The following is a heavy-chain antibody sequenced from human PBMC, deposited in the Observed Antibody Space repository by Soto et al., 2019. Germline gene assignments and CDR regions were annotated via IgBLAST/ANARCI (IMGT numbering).Heavy chain of an antibody. Sequence: QITLKESGPTLVRPAQTLTLTCDFSGFSLSTYHMGVAWIRQPPGKALEWLALIYWDDDKRYSPSLKDRLAISKDTSSTQVVLTITNIDPGDSDTYSCSHAGDYALLTFGHRGPVTLVSVSS. V-gene: IGHV2-5*02. CDR1: GFSLSTYHMG. D-gene: IGHD4-17*01. J-gene: IGHJ4*02. CDR2: IYWDDDK. CDR3: SHAGDYALLTFGH.